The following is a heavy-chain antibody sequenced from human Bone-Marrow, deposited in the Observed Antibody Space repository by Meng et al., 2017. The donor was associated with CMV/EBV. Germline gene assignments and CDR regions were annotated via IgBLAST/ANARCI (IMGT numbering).Heavy chain of an antibody. CDR3: ARDTLYYYYGMDV. Sequence: ASVKVSCTASRYTFTGYYMHWVRQAPGQGLEWMGWINPNSGGTNYAQKFQGRVTMTRDTSISTAYMELSRLRSDDTAVYYCARDTLYYYYGMDVWGQGTTVTVSS. J-gene: IGHJ6*02. CDR1: RYTFTGYY. CDR2: INPNSGGT. V-gene: IGHV1-2*02.